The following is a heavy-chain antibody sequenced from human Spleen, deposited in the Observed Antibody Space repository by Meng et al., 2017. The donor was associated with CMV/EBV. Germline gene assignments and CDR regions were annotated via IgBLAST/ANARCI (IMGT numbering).Heavy chain of an antibody. D-gene: IGHD2-2*01. J-gene: IGHJ5*02. CDR1: GYTFTNYD. CDR3: ASLQSYQLLLGWFDP. Sequence: ASVKVSCKASGYTFTNYDINWVRQATGQGLEWMGWMNPNSDNTGYTQKFQGRVTMTTNTSTSTVYMELSSLTSEDTAVYYCASLQSYQLLLGWFDPWGQGTLVTVSS. CDR2: MNPNSDNT. V-gene: IGHV1-8*01.